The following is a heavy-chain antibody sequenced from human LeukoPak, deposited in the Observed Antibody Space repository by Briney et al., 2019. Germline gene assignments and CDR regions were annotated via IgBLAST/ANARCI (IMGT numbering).Heavy chain of an antibody. CDR1: GFTFTTSW. Sequence: GGSLRLSCAPSGFTFTTSWMTWVRQPPGKGLEWVANIKQDGSEEYYVDSVKGRFTISRDNAKNSLYLQMNNLRAEDTAVYYCARDPHDSSGSCYAAFDIWGQGTMVAVSS. J-gene: IGHJ3*02. D-gene: IGHD3-22*01. CDR3: ARDPHDSSGSCYAAFDI. V-gene: IGHV3-7*01. CDR2: IKQDGSEE.